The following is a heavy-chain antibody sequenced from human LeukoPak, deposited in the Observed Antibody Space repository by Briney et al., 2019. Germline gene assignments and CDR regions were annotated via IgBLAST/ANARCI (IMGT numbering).Heavy chain of an antibody. J-gene: IGHJ3*02. D-gene: IGHD3-3*01. CDR1: GGSISSYY. CDR2: IYTSGST. CDR3: ARPITIFGVVIIRDAFDI. Sequence: SETLSLTCTVSGGSISSYYWSWIRQPAGKGLEWIGRIYTSGSTNYNPSLKSRVTMSVDTSKNQFSLKLSSVTAADTAVYYCARPITIFGVVIIRDAFDIWGQGTMVTVSS. V-gene: IGHV4-4*07.